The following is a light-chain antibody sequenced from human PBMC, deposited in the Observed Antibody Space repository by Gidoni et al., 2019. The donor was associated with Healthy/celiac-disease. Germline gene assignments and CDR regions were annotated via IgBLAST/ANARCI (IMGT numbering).Light chain of an antibody. V-gene: IGLV2-14*01. CDR2: DVS. CDR3: SSYTSSSTLGV. J-gene: IGLJ1*01. Sequence: QSALTQPASVSASPGQSITISCTGTSSDVGGYNYFSWYQQHPGKAPKLMIYDVSNRPSGVSNRFSGSKSGNTASLTISGLQAEDEADYYCSSYTSSSTLGVFGTGTKVTVL. CDR1: SSDVGGYNY.